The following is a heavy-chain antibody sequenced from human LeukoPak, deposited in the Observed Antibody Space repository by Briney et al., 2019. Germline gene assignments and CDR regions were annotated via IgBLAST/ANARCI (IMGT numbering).Heavy chain of an antibody. CDR2: IISSSNYI. Sequence: PGASLRPSCAASGFTFSSYSMCLRRHPPREGLELGSFIISSSNYIYYANSVKGRFTISSDNAKNSLYLQMNSLRAEDTAVYYCARDGPLFGESADFDIWGQGTMVTVSS. D-gene: IGHD3-10*01. V-gene: IGHV3-21*01. CDR3: ARDGPLFGESADFDI. J-gene: IGHJ3*02. CDR1: GFTFSSYS.